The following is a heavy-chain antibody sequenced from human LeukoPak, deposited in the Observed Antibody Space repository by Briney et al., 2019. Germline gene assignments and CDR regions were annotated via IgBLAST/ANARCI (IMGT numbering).Heavy chain of an antibody. J-gene: IGHJ3*02. CDR1: GYSFTGHY. CDR2: INPKSGGT. V-gene: IGHV1-2*02. D-gene: IGHD3-10*01. CDR3: ARNLWFGESSDAFDM. Sequence: ASVKVSCRASGYSFTGHYMHWVRQAPGQGLEWMGWINPKSGGTNYAQKFQGRVTMTRDTSISTAYMDMSSLRSDDTAVYYCARNLWFGESSDAFDMWGQGTMVTVSS.